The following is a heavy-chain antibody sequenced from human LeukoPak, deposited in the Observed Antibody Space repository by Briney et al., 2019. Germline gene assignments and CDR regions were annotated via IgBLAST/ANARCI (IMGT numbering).Heavy chain of an antibody. Sequence: PSETLSLTCTVSGGSISSSSYYWGWIRQPPGKGLEWIGSIYYSGSTYYNPSLKSRVTISVDTSKNQFSLKLSSVTAADTAVYYCARHGSGGEWLPKVPDYYYYGMDVWGQGTTVTVSS. D-gene: IGHD5-12*01. CDR3: ARHGSGGEWLPKVPDYYYYGMDV. CDR2: IYYSGST. CDR1: GGSISSSSYY. J-gene: IGHJ6*02. V-gene: IGHV4-39*01.